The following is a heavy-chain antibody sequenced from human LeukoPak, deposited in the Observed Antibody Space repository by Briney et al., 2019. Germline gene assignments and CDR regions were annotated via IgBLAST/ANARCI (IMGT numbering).Heavy chain of an antibody. J-gene: IGHJ4*02. CDR2: IKQDGSEK. CDR1: GFTFKNYR. D-gene: IGHD3-10*01. V-gene: IGHV3-7*05. CDR3: ARDRGSQDY. Sequence: GGSLRLSCAVSGFTFKNYRMNWVRQAPGKGLEWVANIKQDGSEKYYVDSVKGRFTISRDNAKNSLYLQMNSLRAEDTAVYYCARDRGSQDYWRQGTLVTVSS.